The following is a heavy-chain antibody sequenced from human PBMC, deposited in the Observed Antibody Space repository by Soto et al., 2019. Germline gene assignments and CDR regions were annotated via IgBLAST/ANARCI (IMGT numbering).Heavy chain of an antibody. CDR1: GGSISNHY. CDR2: IYYNGNT. D-gene: IGHD7-27*01. Sequence: QVQLQESGPGLVKPSETLSLTCTVSGGSISNHYWSWIRQPPGKGLEWIGYIYYNGNTNYNPSLKSRVTMSVDTSKNNISLKFSSVTAADTAVYYCTRANWYSEYWGQGTLVTVSS. CDR3: TRANWYSEY. V-gene: IGHV4-59*11. J-gene: IGHJ4*02.